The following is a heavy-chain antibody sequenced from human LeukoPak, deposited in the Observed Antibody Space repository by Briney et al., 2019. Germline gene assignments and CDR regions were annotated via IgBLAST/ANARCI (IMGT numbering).Heavy chain of an antibody. Sequence: PGGSLRLSCAASGFTFSSYGMHWVRQAPGKGLEWVAFIRYDGSSNYYADSVKGRFTISRDNSKNMLYLQMNSLRPEDTAVYYCASERDYGDSNAFDMWGQGTMVTVSS. CDR3: ASERDYGDSNAFDM. J-gene: IGHJ3*02. V-gene: IGHV3-30*02. D-gene: IGHD4-17*01. CDR1: GFTFSSYG. CDR2: IRYDGSSN.